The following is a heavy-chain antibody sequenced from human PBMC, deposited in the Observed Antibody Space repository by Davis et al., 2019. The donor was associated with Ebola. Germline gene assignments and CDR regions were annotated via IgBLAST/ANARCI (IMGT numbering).Heavy chain of an antibody. D-gene: IGHD3-22*01. Sequence: ASVKVSCKASGYRFTSYYMHWVRQAPGQGLEWMGIINPITGGTSYAQNFQVRVNMTRDTSTSTVYMELSSLRSEDTAVYYRAREGGRYYDSSGYVFDIRGQGTMVKVSS. CDR3: AREGGRYYDSSGYVFDI. J-gene: IGHJ3*02. V-gene: IGHV1-46*01. CDR1: GYRFTSYY. CDR2: INPITGGT.